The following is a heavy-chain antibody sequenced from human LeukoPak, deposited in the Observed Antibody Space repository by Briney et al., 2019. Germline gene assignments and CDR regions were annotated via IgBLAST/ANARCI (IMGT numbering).Heavy chain of an antibody. V-gene: IGHV3-30*03. D-gene: IGHD3-3*01. J-gene: IGHJ4*02. CDR2: ISNDGSRK. CDR3: ARDRAWNYFDY. CDR1: GFTFSSYA. Sequence: PGGSLRLSCAASGFTFSSYAMSWVRQAPGKGLEWVAIISNDGSRKYYAHSVEGRFTISRDSSKNTLYLQMDSLRAEDTAVYYCARDRAWNYFDYWGQGTLVTVSS.